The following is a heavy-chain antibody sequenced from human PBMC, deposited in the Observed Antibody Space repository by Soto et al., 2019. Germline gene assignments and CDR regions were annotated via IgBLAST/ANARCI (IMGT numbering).Heavy chain of an antibody. CDR3: ARGRAYYDSSGYSW. CDR2: INHSGST. J-gene: IGHJ4*02. Sequence: SETLSLTCAVYGGSFSGYYWSWIRQPPGKGLEWIGEINHSGSTNYNPSLKSRVTISVDTSKNQFSLKLSSVTAADTAVYYCARGRAYYDSSGYSWWGQGTLVTVS. CDR1: GGSFSGYY. V-gene: IGHV4-34*01. D-gene: IGHD3-22*01.